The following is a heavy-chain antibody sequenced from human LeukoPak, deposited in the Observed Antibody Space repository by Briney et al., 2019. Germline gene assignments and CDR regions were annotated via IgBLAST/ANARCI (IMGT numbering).Heavy chain of an antibody. CDR1: GFSFSNYW. V-gene: IGHV3-74*01. J-gene: IGHJ4*02. Sequence: PGGSLRLSCAASGFSFSNYWMHWVRQAPGKGLVWVSRINSDGSSTTYADSVKGRFTISRDNSENTLYLQMNGLRAEDTAIYFCATGAYCDHWGQGTLVTVSS. CDR2: INSDGSST. CDR3: ATGAYCDH.